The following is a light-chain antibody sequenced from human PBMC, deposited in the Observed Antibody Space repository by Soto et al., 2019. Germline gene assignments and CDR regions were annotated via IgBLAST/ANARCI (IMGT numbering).Light chain of an antibody. CDR2: EVT. CDR3: SSYAGSNNVL. Sequence: QSALTQPPSASGSPGQSVTISCTGTSSDVGGYNYVSWYQQHPGKAPKLMIYEVTKRPSGVPDRFSGSRSGDTAFLTVSGLQAEDEADYYCSSYAGSNNVLFGGGTQLTVL. CDR1: SSDVGGYNY. J-gene: IGLJ7*01. V-gene: IGLV2-8*01.